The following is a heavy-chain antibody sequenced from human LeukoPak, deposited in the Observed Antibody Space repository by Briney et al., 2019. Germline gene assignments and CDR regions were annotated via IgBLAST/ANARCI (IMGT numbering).Heavy chain of an antibody. CDR1: GYTFSNYV. CDR3: ARAPRVGRMDV. D-gene: IGHD1-26*01. Sequence: ASVKVSCKASGYTFSNYVLTWVRQAPGQGLEWMGRISTYTGNSNYAQKFQDRVSMTRDTSTSTAYMELSSLRSEDTAVYYCARAPRVGRMDVWGQGTTVTVSS. J-gene: IGHJ6*02. V-gene: IGHV1-18*01. CDR2: ISTYTGNS.